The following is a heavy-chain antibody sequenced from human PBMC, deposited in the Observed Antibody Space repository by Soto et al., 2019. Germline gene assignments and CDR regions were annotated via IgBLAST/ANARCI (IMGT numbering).Heavy chain of an antibody. V-gene: IGHV3-48*03. J-gene: IGHJ6*02. D-gene: IGHD4-17*01. CDR1: GFAFGFYE. CDR2: ISTSGDTI. Sequence: QSGGSLRLSCAASGFAFGFYEMNWVRQAPGKGLEWVSYISTSGDTIYYADSVKGRFTISRDNARNSLYLQMNSLRAEDTAVYYCARDGYGDPYYYYGMDVWGQGTTVTVSS. CDR3: ARDGYGDPYYYYGMDV.